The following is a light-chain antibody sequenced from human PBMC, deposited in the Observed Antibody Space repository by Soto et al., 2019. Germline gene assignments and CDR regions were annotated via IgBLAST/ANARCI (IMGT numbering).Light chain of an antibody. CDR1: QSVSSY. Sequence: EIVMSQSLSTLSVSPGERATLSCRASQSVSSYLAWYQQKPGQAPRLLIYGASTRATDIPARFSGSGSGTEFTLTISSLQSEDFALYYCQQYNNWPLTFGGGTKVDIK. J-gene: IGKJ4*01. CDR2: GAS. V-gene: IGKV3-15*01. CDR3: QQYNNWPLT.